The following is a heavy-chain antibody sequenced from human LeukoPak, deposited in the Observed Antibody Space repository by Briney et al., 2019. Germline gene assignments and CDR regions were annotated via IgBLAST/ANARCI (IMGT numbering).Heavy chain of an antibody. Sequence: ASVKVSCKASGYTFTSYGISWVRQAPGQGLEWMGWISAYNGNTNYVQKLQGRVTLTTDTSTSTAYMELRSLRSDDTAVYYCARDGRLKGYSYGQGFYYYYGMDVWGQGTTVTVSS. J-gene: IGHJ6*02. CDR3: ARDGRLKGYSYGQGFYYYYGMDV. D-gene: IGHD5-18*01. CDR2: ISAYNGNT. V-gene: IGHV1-18*01. CDR1: GYTFTSYG.